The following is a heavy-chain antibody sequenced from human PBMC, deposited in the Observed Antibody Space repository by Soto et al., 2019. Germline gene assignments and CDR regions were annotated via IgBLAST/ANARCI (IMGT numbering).Heavy chain of an antibody. J-gene: IGHJ4*02. D-gene: IGHD2-2*01. V-gene: IGHV1-18*03. CDR2: ISAYNGNT. CDR1: GYTFTSYG. CDR3: ARDFDIVVLPPASRISPFAY. Sequence: ASVKVSCKASGYTFTSYGISWGRQAPGQGLEWMGWISAYNGNTNYAQKLQGRVTMTTDTSTSTAYMELRSLRYDDMAVYYCARDFDIVVLPPASRISPFAYWGQGTLVTVSS.